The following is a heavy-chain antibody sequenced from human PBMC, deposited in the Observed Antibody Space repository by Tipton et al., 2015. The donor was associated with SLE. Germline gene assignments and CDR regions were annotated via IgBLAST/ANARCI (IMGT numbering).Heavy chain of an antibody. Sequence: VQLVQSGAEVKEPGESLRISCKTSGYRFTSTWITWVRQLPGRGLECMGKFDPSDSSSIYNPSFEGHVTFSGDRSITTAYLQWSSLKASDTAIYFCAREASAAVFLSFWGQGTLLTVSP. CDR1: GYRFTSTW. D-gene: IGHD6-13*01. J-gene: IGHJ4*02. V-gene: IGHV5-10-1*01. CDR2: FDPSDSSS. CDR3: AREASAAVFLSF.